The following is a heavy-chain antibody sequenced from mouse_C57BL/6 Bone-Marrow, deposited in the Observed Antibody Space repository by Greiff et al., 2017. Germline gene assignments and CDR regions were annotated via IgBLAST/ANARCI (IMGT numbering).Heavy chain of an antibody. V-gene: IGHV1-72*01. D-gene: IGHD2-13*01. J-gene: IGHJ2*01. CDR3: ERAVHYDDCYCDY. CDR2: IDPSSGGT. CDR1: GYTFTSYW. Sequence: QVQLQQPGAELVKPGASVKLSCKASGYTFTSYWMHWVKQRPGRGLEWIGRIDPSSGGTKYNEKFKSKATLTVDKSSSTAYMQLSSLTSEDSAVYSCERAVHYDDCYCDYWGQGTTLTVSS.